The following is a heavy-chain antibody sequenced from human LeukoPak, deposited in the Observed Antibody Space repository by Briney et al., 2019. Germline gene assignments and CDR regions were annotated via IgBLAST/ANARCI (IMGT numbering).Heavy chain of an antibody. J-gene: IGHJ4*02. CDR3: AREAGIPGIAVAGTGDFDY. Sequence: GRSLRLSCAASGFTFGSYTMHWVRQAPGEGLEWVALISYDGNNKYYADSVKGRFTISSDNSKNTLYLQMNSLRAEDTAVYYCAREAGIPGIAVAGTGDFDYWGQGTLVTVSS. CDR2: ISYDGNNK. CDR1: GFTFGSYT. V-gene: IGHV3-30-3*01. D-gene: IGHD6-19*01.